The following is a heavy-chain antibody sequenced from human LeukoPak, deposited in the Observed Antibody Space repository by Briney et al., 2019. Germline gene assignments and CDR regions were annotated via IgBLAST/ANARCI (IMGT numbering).Heavy chain of an antibody. V-gene: IGHV1-69*13. CDR2: IIPIFGTA. CDR1: AGTFSSYT. J-gene: IGHJ3*02. D-gene: IGHD5-24*01. CDR3: ARSKDGETDAFDI. Sequence: VTVSCKASAGTFSSYTISWVRQAPAQGLEWVGGIIPIFGTANYAQKLQSRVTITADESTSAAYMELRSLRSEDTAVYYCARSKDGETDAFDIWGQGTMVTASA.